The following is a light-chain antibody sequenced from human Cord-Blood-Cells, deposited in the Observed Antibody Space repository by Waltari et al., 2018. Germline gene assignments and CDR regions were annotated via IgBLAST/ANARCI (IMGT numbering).Light chain of an antibody. CDR2: GAS. CDR3: QQYGSSSET. V-gene: IGKV3-20*01. J-gene: IGKJ1*01. CDR1: QSVSSSY. Sequence: EIVLTQSPGNLSLSPGERATLPCRASQSVSSSYLAWYQQKPGQAPRLLIYGASSRATGIPDRFSGSGSGTDFTLTISRLEPEDFAVYYCQQYGSSSETFGQGTKVEIK.